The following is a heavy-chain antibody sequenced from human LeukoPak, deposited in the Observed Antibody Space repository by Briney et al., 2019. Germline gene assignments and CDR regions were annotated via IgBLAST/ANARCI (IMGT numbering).Heavy chain of an antibody. CDR2: MDADGSNT. CDR1: GFTFKNSW. D-gene: IGHD2-8*01. V-gene: IGHV3-74*01. CDR3: AKDPDCTSGICYTFFDY. Sequence: GGSLRLSCVASGFTFKNSWMHWVRQAPGKGLVWVSRMDADGSNTHYVDSVKGRFTISRDNAKDTLYLQMNSLRAEDTAVYYCAKDPDCTSGICYTFFDYWGQGTLVTVSS. J-gene: IGHJ4*02.